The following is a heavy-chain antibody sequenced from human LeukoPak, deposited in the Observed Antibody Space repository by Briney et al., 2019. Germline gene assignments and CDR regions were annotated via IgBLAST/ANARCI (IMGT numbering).Heavy chain of an antibody. D-gene: IGHD2-15*01. V-gene: IGHV4-59*01. CDR3: ARGISSDY. CDR2: IFYSGAT. Sequence: SETLSLTCTVSGGSISSYYWTWIRQPPGKGLEWIGYIFYSGATNYNPSLKSRVTISVDTSKNQFSLKLSSVTAADTAVYYCARGISSDYWGQGTLVTVSS. CDR1: GGSISSYY. J-gene: IGHJ4*02.